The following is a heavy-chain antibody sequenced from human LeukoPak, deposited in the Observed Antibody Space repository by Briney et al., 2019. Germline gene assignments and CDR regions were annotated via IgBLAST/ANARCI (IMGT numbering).Heavy chain of an antibody. Sequence: GGSLRLSCAASGFTFSSYEMNWVRQAPGKGLEWVSYISSSGSTIYYADSVKGRFTISRDNAKNSLYLQMNSLRAEDTAVYYCARSYSSPNEVNYYYYGMDVWGQGTTVTVSS. V-gene: IGHV3-48*03. J-gene: IGHJ6*02. D-gene: IGHD6-13*01. CDR1: GFTFSSYE. CDR3: ARSYSSPNEVNYYYYGMDV. CDR2: ISSSGSTI.